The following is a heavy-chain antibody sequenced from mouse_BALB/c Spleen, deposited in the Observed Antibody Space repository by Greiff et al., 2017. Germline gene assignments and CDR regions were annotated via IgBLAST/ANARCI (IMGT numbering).Heavy chain of an antibody. CDR1: GYTFTSYW. CDR3: ARRGCGNYYAMDD. Sequence: QVQLQQSGAELVRPGASVKLSCKASGYTFTSYWMQWVKQRPGQGLEWIGAIYPGDGDTRYTQKFKGKATLTADKSSSTAYMQLSSVASEDSAVYYCARRGCGNYYAMDDWGQGTSVTVSS. CDR2: IYPGDGDT. J-gene: IGHJ4*01. V-gene: IGHV1-87*01. D-gene: IGHD2-1*01.